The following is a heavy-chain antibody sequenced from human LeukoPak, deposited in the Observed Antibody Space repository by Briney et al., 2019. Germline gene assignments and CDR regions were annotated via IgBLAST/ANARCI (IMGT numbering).Heavy chain of an antibody. CDR2: ISGSGGST. D-gene: IGHD3-9*01. CDR1: GFTFSSYA. Sequence: GGSLRLSCAASGFTFSSYAMSWVRQAPGKGLEWVSAISGSGGSTYYADSVKGRFTISRDNSKDTLYLQMNSLRAEDTAVYYCAKDGGGYDILTGYYTKYYFDYWGQGTLVTVSS. CDR3: AKDGGGYDILTGYYTKYYFDY. J-gene: IGHJ4*02. V-gene: IGHV3-23*01.